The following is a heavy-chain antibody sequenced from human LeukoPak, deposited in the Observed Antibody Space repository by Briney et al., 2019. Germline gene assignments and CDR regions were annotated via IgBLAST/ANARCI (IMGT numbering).Heavy chain of an antibody. J-gene: IGHJ4*02. Sequence: GRSLRLSCAASGFTFDDYAMSWVRQAPGRGLEWVSAISGSGVHTYYADSVKGRFTISRDNSKNTLSLQMNSLRAEDTAVYYCARRAYGTDEYFFDYWGRGTLVTVSS. D-gene: IGHD2-8*02. CDR1: GFTFDDYA. V-gene: IGHV3-23*01. CDR3: ARRAYGTDEYFFDY. CDR2: ISGSGVHT.